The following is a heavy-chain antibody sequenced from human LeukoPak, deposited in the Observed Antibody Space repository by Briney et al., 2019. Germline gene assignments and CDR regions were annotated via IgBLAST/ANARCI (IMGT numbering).Heavy chain of an antibody. V-gene: IGHV3-30-3*01. CDR3: ARPRGIYGDFLVY. D-gene: IGHD4-17*01. CDR2: ISYDGSNK. Sequence: GGSLRLSCAASGFTFSSYAMHWVRQAPGKGLEWVAVISYDGSNKYYADSVKGRFTISRDDSKNTLYLQMNSLRAEDTAVYYCARPRGIYGDFLVYWGQGTLVTVSS. J-gene: IGHJ4*02. CDR1: GFTFSSYA.